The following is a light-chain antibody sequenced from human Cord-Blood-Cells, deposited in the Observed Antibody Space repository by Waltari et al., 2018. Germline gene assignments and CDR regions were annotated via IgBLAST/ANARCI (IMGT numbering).Light chain of an antibody. V-gene: IGLV2-8*01. J-gene: IGLJ3*02. CDR2: EVS. CDR1: SSDVGGYNY. Sequence: QSALTQPPSASGSPGQSVTISCTGTSSDVGGYNYVSWYQQHPGKAPKLMIYEVSKRYSGVPDRFSGSKAGNTASLTVSGLQAEDEADDYCSSYAGSNNLVFGAGTKLTVL. CDR3: SSYAGSNNLV.